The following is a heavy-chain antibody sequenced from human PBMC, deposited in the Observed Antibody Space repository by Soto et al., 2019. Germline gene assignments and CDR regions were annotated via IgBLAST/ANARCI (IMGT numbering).Heavy chain of an antibody. CDR3: ARSPGIFDY. D-gene: IGHD1-26*01. Sequence: QVQLVQSGAEVKQPGSSVKVSCTASGGTFSSLAISWLLQAPGQGLEWMGGLVPVFGKANYAQKFQARVTSITDQSTSKYDMEVCRLSTEDTAVYPWARSPGIFDYCVEVTMVAFSS. J-gene: IGHJ4*02. CDR1: GGTFSSLA. CDR2: LVPVFGKA. V-gene: IGHV1-69*01.